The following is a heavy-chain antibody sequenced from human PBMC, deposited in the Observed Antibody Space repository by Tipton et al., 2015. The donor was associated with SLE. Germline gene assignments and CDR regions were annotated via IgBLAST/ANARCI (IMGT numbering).Heavy chain of an antibody. CDR1: GDSISSGDYY. Sequence: TLSLTCTVSGDSISSGDYYWSWIRQPPGKGLEWIGEINHSGSTNYNPSLKSRVTISVDTSKNQFSLKLSSVTAADTAVYYCARGNMKQWLADYWGQGTLVTVSS. D-gene: IGHD6-19*01. J-gene: IGHJ4*02. V-gene: IGHV4-61*08. CDR3: ARGNMKQWLADY. CDR2: INHSGST.